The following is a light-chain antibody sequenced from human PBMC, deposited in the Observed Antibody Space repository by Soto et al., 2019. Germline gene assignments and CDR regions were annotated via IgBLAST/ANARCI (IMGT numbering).Light chain of an antibody. CDR2: AAT. Sequence: DFQLTQCPSSLSASVGDRVTVTCLATHGISTYLNWYQQKPGKAPSLLFYAATHLQTGVPSRFSGSGSGTDFTLVINNLQPEDSATYHCQQTYSTPWTFGQGTKVDIK. J-gene: IGKJ1*01. CDR1: HGISTY. V-gene: IGKV1-39*01. CDR3: QQTYSTPWT.